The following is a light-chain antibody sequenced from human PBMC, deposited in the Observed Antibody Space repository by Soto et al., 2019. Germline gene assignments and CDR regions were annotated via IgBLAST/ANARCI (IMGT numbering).Light chain of an antibody. J-gene: IGKJ4*01. CDR3: QQTYSTFVS. CDR2: DAS. V-gene: IGKV1-39*01. CDR1: HTISTF. Sequence: DIQMTQSPSSLSASVGDRVTITFRSSHTISTFLHWFQQKPGKAPNLLIYDASSLQSGVPSRFSGSGSGTDFTLTISSLQPEDFGTYYCQQTYSTFVSFGGGTKVDIK.